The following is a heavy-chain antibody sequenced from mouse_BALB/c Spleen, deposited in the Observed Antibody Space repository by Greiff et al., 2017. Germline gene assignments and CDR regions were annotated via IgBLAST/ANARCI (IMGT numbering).Heavy chain of an antibody. D-gene: IGHD3-1*01. J-gene: IGHJ4*01. Sequence: EVKLEESGGDLVKPGGSLKLSCAASGFTFSSYGMSWVRQTPDKRLEWVATISSGGSYTYYPDSVKGRFTISRDNAKNTLYLQMRSLKSEDTAMYYCARRSARADYAMDYWGQGTSVTVSS. CDR2: ISSGGSYT. CDR3: ARRSARADYAMDY. V-gene: IGHV5-6*02. CDR1: GFTFSSYG.